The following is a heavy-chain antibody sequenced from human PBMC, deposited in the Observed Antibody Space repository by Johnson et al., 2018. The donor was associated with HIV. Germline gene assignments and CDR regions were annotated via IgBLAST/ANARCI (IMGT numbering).Heavy chain of an antibody. D-gene: IGHD6-19*01. V-gene: IGHV3-30*03. CDR2: ISYDGSNK. J-gene: IGHJ3*02. CDR3: ARPDGAVASDFNAFDI. CDR1: GFTFSNFG. Sequence: QVQLVESGGGVVQPGRSLRLSCATSGFTFSNFGMHWVRQAPGKGLEWVAVISYDGSNKYYADSVKGRFTISRDNAKNSLYLQMNSLRAEDTALYYCARPDGAVASDFNAFDIWGQGTMVTVSS.